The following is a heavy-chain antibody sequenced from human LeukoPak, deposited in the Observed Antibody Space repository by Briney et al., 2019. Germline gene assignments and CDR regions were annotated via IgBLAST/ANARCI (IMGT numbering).Heavy chain of an antibody. CDR2: INHSGST. J-gene: IGHJ3*02. Sequence: PSETLSLTCAVYGGSFSGYYWSWIRQPPGKGLEWIGEINHSGSTNYNPSLKSRVTISVDTSKNQFSLKLSSVTAADTAVYYCARCGYSSSWYGEAFDIWGQGTMVTVSS. D-gene: IGHD6-13*01. V-gene: IGHV4-34*01. CDR1: GGSFSGYY. CDR3: ARCGYSSSWYGEAFDI.